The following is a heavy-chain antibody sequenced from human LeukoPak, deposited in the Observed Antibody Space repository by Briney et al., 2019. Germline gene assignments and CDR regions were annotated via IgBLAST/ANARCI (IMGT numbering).Heavy chain of an antibody. CDR3: ARDPIRYDNSYYFDY. Sequence: GGSLRLSCSASGFPFSSYAMHWVRQAPGKGLEYVSAISDSGGSTYYADSVKGRFTISRDNSRNTVNLQMNSLRAEDTAVYYCARDPIRYDNSYYFDYWGQGTLVTVSS. V-gene: IGHV3-64*04. J-gene: IGHJ4*02. CDR2: ISDSGGST. D-gene: IGHD3-22*01. CDR1: GFPFSSYA.